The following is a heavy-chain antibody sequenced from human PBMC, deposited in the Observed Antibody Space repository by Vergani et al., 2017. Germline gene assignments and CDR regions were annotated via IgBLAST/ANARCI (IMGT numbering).Heavy chain of an antibody. CDR2: ISSSSSYI. J-gene: IGHJ4*02. D-gene: IGHD3-10*01. V-gene: IGHV3-21*01. Sequence: EVQLVESGGGLVKPGGSLRLSCAASGFTFSSYSMNWVRQAPGKGREWVSSISSSSSYIYYADSVKGRFTISRDNAKNSLYLQMNSLRAEDTAVYYCAREPYGSGSYLVDYWGQGTLVTVSS. CDR3: AREPYGSGSYLVDY. CDR1: GFTFSSYS.